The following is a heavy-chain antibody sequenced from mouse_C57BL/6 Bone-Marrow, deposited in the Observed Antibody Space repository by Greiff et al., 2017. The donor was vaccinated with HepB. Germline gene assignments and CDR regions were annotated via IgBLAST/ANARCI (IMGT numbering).Heavy chain of an antibody. D-gene: IGHD1-1*01. J-gene: IGHJ1*03. V-gene: IGHV5-16*01. CDR3: ARMSTTVVATDWYFDV. CDR1: GFTFSDYY. CDR2: INYDGSST. Sequence: EVKVEESEGGLVQPGSSMKLSCTASGFTFSDYYMAWVRQVPEKGLEWVANINYDGSSTYYLDSLKSRFIISRDNAKNILYLQMSSLKSEDTATYYCARMSTTVVATDWYFDVWGTGTTVTVSS.